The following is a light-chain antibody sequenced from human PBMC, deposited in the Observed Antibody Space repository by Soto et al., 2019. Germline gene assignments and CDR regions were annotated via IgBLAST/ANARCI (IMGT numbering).Light chain of an antibody. CDR2: TVS. Sequence: IQMTQSPSSVSASVGDTVTLSCQTSHGVSGWLAWYQQKPGKAPTLLIYTVSNLQSGVPSRFSGSGSGTDFSLTITNLQPEDFATYFYQQGKTFPFTFGPGTNVEVK. J-gene: IGKJ3*01. V-gene: IGKV1-12*01. CDR1: HGVSGW. CDR3: QQGKTFPFT.